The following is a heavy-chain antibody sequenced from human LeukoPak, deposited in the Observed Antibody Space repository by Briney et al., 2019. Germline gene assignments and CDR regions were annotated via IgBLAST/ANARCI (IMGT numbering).Heavy chain of an antibody. CDR1: GGSISTYY. CDR3: AREGAFADF. J-gene: IGHJ4*02. D-gene: IGHD3-16*01. CDR2: IYASGST. Sequence: SENLSLTCTVSGGSISTYYWSWIRQPAGKGLEWIGRIYASGSTNYNPSLKSRVTMSIDTSKNQFSLKLRSVTAADTAVYYCAREGAFADFWGQGILVTVSS. V-gene: IGHV4-4*07.